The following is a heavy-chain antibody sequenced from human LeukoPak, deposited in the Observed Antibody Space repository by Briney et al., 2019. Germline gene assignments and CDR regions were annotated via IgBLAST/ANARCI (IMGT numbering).Heavy chain of an antibody. V-gene: IGHV3-53*01. D-gene: IGHD2-21*01. CDR2: IYSGGST. CDR3: AKSSSLVVVTNFDY. J-gene: IGHJ4*02. CDR1: GFTVSSNY. Sequence: GGSLRLSCAASGFTVSSNYMSWVRQAPGKGLEWVSVIYSGGSTYYADSVKGRFAISRDNSKNTLYLQLNSLRAEDTAAYYCAKSSSLVVVTNFDYWGQGTLVTVSS.